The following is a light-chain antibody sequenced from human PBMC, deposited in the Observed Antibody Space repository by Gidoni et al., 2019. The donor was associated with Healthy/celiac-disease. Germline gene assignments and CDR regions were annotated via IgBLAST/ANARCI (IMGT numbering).Light chain of an antibody. J-gene: IGLJ1*01. CDR3: QSYDSSLSGSKV. Sequence: QRVTISCTGSSSNIGAGYDVHWYQQLPGTAPKLLIYGNSNRPSGVPDRFSGSKSGTSASLAITGFQAEDEADYYCQSYDSSLSGSKVFGTGTKVTVL. CDR1: SSNIGAGYD. CDR2: GNS. V-gene: IGLV1-40*01.